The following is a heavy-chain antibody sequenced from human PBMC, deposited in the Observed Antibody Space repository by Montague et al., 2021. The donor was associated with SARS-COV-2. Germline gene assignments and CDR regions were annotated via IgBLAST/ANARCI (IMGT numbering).Heavy chain of an antibody. Sequence: SETLSLTCTVSGASIRSGAYYWGWIRQPPGKGLEWIGRIYSSGSTMYNPSLKSRVTIFVDTSKNQFSLNLSRVTAADTAVYYCARGRTGPNPHFDHWGQGTLVTVSS. V-gene: IGHV4-39*01. CDR3: ARGRTGPNPHFDH. D-gene: IGHD1-1*01. J-gene: IGHJ5*02. CDR1: GASIRSGAYY. CDR2: IYSSGST.